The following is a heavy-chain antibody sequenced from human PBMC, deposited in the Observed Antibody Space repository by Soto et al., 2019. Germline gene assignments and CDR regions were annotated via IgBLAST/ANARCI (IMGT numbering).Heavy chain of an antibody. Sequence: PSETLSPTWTVSGASISVYSSYWTWTCQPPRKGLEWIGSSYYTETTYFNPPLKGPATMSVDTSKNQISLRLTSVTAADTAIYDSTKRYNCNGNYFDPWGPGALVTVSS. D-gene: IGHD2-15*01. V-gene: IGHV4-39*01. J-gene: IGHJ5*02. CDR2: SYYTETT. CDR1: GASISVYSSY. CDR3: TKRYNCNGNYFDP.